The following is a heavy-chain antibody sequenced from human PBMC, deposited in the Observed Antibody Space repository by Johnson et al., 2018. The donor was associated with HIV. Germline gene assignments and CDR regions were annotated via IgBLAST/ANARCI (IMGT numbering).Heavy chain of an antibody. D-gene: IGHD2-15*01. CDR3: ARAVCRGGRCYSHDAFDI. CDR1: GFTFSPYD. J-gene: IGHJ3*02. V-gene: IGHV3-13*01. Sequence: VQLVESGGGLKQPGGSLRLSCAASGFTFSPYDMHWVRQATGKGLEWVSTIGTAGATYYPGSVKGRFTVSSEDAKNSLYLQMNSLRAGDTALYYCARAVCRGGRCYSHDAFDIWGQGTMVTVSS. CDR2: IGTAGAT.